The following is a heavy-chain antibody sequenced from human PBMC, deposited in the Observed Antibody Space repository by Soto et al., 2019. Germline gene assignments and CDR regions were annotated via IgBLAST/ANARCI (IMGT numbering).Heavy chain of an antibody. J-gene: IGHJ5*02. CDR3: ARQGSGTRTTPRDLFAP. D-gene: IGHD1-26*01. CDR2: ISYSGST. V-gene: IGHV4-39*01. Sequence: SETLSRTCSVSGGSISSSSYYWGWIRQPPGQGLEWIGSISYSGSTYYNPSLKSGFTISVDTSKNKFSLKLSSVTAADTAVYYCARQGSGTRTTPRDLFAPWGQGTLVTV. CDR1: GGSISSSSYY.